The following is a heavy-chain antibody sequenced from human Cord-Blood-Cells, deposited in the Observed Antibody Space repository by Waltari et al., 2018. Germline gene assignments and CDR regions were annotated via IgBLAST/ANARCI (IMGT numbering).Heavy chain of an antibody. V-gene: IGHV1-69*10. CDR1: GGTFSSYA. CDR2: IIPSLGIE. D-gene: IGHD1-26*01. CDR3: SRGYSGSYPFDY. Sequence: QVQLVQSGAEVKKPGSSVKVSCKASGGTFSSYAISWVRQAPGQGLEWMGGIIPSLGIENYAQKFQGRVTITADKATSTAYMELSSLRSEDTAVYYCSRGYSGSYPFDYWGQGTLVTVSS. J-gene: IGHJ4*02.